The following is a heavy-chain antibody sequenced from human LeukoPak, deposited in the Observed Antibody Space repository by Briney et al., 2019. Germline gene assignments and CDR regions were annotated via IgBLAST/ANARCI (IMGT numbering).Heavy chain of an antibody. D-gene: IGHD1-26*01. CDR3: AKDRDSIRVVGATGDYYFDY. V-gene: IGHV3-23*01. CDR1: GFTFSSYA. J-gene: IGHJ4*02. CDR2: ISGSGGST. Sequence: PGGSLRLSCAASGFTFSSYAMSWVLQAPGKGLEWVSAISGSGGSTYYADSVKGRFTISRDNSKNTLYLQMNSLRAEDTAVYYCAKDRDSIRVVGATGDYYFDYWGQGTLVTVSS.